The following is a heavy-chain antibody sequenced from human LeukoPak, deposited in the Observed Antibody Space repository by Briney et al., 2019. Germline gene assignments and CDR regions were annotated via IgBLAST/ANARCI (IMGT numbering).Heavy chain of an antibody. CDR2: ISSSSSYR. CDR3: ARELRDSSGYFDY. D-gene: IGHD3-22*01. Sequence: GGSLRLSCAASGFIFSWYSMNWVRQAPGKGLEWVSSISSSSSYRYYAESVKGRFTISRDNAKNSLYLQMNSLRAEDTAVYYCARELRDSSGYFDYWGQGTLVTVSS. CDR1: GFIFSWYS. V-gene: IGHV3-21*01. J-gene: IGHJ4*02.